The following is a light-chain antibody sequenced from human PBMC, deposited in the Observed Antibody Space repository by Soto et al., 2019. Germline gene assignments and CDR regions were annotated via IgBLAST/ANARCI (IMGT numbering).Light chain of an antibody. CDR1: ESISSY. CDR3: QQSYSIPYT. J-gene: IGKJ2*01. V-gene: IGKV1-39*01. Sequence: DIQMTQSPSSLPASVGDRVTITCRASESISSYLNWYQQKPGKAPNLLIYAASSLQSGVPSRFSGSGSGTDFTLTISSLQPEDVTTYYCQQSYSIPYTFGQGTKLEIK. CDR2: AAS.